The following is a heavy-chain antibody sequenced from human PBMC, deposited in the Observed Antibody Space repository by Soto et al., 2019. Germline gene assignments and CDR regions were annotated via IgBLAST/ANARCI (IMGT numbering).Heavy chain of an antibody. J-gene: IGHJ4*02. D-gene: IGHD3-10*01. CDR3: ARDYYGSGSYLGPVVY. Sequence: ASVKVSCKASGYTFTSYGISWVRQAPGQGLEWMGWISAYNGNTNYAQKLQGRVTMTTDTSTSTAYMELRSLRSDDTAVYYCARDYYGSGSYLGPVVYWGQGTLVTVSS. CDR2: ISAYNGNT. V-gene: IGHV1-18*01. CDR1: GYTFTSYG.